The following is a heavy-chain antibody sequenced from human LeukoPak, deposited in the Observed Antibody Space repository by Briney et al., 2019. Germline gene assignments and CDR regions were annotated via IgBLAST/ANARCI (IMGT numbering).Heavy chain of an antibody. Sequence: GGSLRLSCAASGFTFSSYSMNWVRQAPGKGLEWVSYISSSSSTIYYADSVKGRFTISRDNAKNSLYLQMNSLRAEDTAVYYCARDGRQLWPHDAFDIWGQGTMVTVSS. D-gene: IGHD5-18*01. V-gene: IGHV3-48*01. J-gene: IGHJ3*02. CDR1: GFTFSSYS. CDR3: ARDGRQLWPHDAFDI. CDR2: ISSSSSTI.